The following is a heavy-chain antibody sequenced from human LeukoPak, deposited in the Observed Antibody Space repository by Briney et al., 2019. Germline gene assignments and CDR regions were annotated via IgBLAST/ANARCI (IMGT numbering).Heavy chain of an antibody. CDR1: GFTFSSYG. V-gene: IGHV3-33*01. CDR3: ARDPALLWFGELWFDP. Sequence: GGSLRFSCAASGFTFSSYGMHWVRQAPGKGLEWVAVIWYDGSNKYYADSVKGRFTISRDNSKNTLYLQMNSLRAEDTAVYYCARDPALLWFGELWFDPWGQGTLVTVSS. D-gene: IGHD3-10*01. CDR2: IWYDGSNK. J-gene: IGHJ5*02.